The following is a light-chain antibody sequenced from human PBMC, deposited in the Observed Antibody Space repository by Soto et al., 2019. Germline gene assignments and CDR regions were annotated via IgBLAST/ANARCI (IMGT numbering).Light chain of an antibody. Sequence: EIGMTQSPATLSVSPGERATLSCRASQSISTKLAWYQQKPGQAPRLLIYDASTRATGIPVRFSGSGSGTEFTLTISSLQSEDFGVYYCQQNKDWPGTFGQGTKVDIK. J-gene: IGKJ1*01. CDR1: QSISTK. CDR2: DAS. V-gene: IGKV3-15*01. CDR3: QQNKDWPGT.